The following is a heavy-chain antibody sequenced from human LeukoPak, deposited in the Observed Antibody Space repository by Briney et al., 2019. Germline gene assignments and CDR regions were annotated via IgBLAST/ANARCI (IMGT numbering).Heavy chain of an antibody. D-gene: IGHD5-12*01. CDR2: IYPGDSDT. CDR1: GYSFTTYW. J-gene: IGHJ4*02. V-gene: IGHV5-51*01. Sequence: GESLKISCQGSGYSFTTYWIGWVRQMPGKGLEWMGVIYPGDSDTRYSPSFQGQVTISADKSINTAYLRWSSLKASDTAMYYCARQGGYDAYFDYWAQGTLVTVSS. CDR3: ARQGGYDAYFDY.